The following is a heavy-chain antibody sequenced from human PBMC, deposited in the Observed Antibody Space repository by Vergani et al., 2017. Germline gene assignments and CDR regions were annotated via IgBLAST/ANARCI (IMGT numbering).Heavy chain of an antibody. V-gene: IGHV1-2*02. Sequence: QVQLVQSGAEVKKPGASVKVSCKASGYTFTGYYMHWVRQAPGQGLEWMGWINPNSGGTNYAKKFQGRVTMTRDTSISTAYMELSRLRSDDTAVYYCARGPSQGRFDPWGQGTLVTVSS. CDR3: ARGPSQGRFDP. J-gene: IGHJ5*02. CDR2: INPNSGGT. CDR1: GYTFTGYY.